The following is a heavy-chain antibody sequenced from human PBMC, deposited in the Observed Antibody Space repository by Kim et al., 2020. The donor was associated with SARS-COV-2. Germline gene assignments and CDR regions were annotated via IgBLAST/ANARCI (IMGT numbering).Heavy chain of an antibody. D-gene: IGHD6-13*01. CDR3: ARRIAAAGTPIGY. Sequence: YAQKFQGRVTMTRNTSTTTAYMELSSLRSEDTAVYYCARRIAAAGTPIGYWGQGTLVTVSS. V-gene: IGHV1-8*01. J-gene: IGHJ4*02.